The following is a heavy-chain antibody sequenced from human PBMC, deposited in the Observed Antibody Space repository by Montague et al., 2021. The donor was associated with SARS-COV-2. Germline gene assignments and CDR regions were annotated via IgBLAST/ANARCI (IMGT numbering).Heavy chain of an antibody. CDR2: IYFTGKT. J-gene: IGHJ3*02. CDR1: GDSISRSHYF. V-gene: IGHV4-39*02. CDR3: ARWGLNNAFDI. D-gene: IGHD1/OR15-1a*01. Sequence: SETLSLTCSVSGDSISRSHYFWAWIRQPPGMGLEWIGSIYFTGKTYYHPSLKSRVTISIDTSKNHFSLRLSSVTAADSAVFYCARWGLNNAFDIWGLGTIITISS.